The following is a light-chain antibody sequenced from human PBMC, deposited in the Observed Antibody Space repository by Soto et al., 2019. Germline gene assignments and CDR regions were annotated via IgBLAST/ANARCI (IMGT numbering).Light chain of an antibody. Sequence: DLQMTQSPSALSAFVGDIVTMTCRASQSISSWLAWYQQKPGKAPKFLIYDASNLESGVPSRFSGSGSGTEFTLTISSLQPDDFATYYCQQYNDYSLTFGGGTKVDIK. CDR3: QQYNDYSLT. CDR2: DAS. CDR1: QSISSW. J-gene: IGKJ4*01. V-gene: IGKV1-5*01.